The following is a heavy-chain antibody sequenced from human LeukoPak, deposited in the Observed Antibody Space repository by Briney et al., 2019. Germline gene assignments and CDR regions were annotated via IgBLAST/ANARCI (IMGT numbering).Heavy chain of an antibody. D-gene: IGHD3-9*01. CDR1: GGPISSSNYY. CDR2: IYYSGST. Sequence: SETLSLTCTVSGGPISSSNYYWGWIRQPPGKGLEWIGSIYYSGSTNYNPSLKSRVTISVDTSKNQFSLKLSSVTAADTAVYYCARDGHLTYYDILTGRSDAFDIWGQGTMVTVSS. J-gene: IGHJ3*02. CDR3: ARDGHLTYYDILTGRSDAFDI. V-gene: IGHV4-39*07.